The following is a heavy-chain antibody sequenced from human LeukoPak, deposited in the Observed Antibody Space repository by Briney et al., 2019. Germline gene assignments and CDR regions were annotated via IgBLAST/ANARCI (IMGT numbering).Heavy chain of an antibody. V-gene: IGHV4-61*02. D-gene: IGHD2-2*01. Sequence: SQTLSLTCTVSGGSISSGSYYWSWIRQPAGKGLEWIGRIYTSGSTNYNTSLKSRVTISVDTSKNQFSLKLSSVTAADTAVYYRARADLGYCSSTSCYPFFDYWGQGTLVTVSS. J-gene: IGHJ4*02. CDR2: IYTSGST. CDR1: GGSISSGSYY. CDR3: ARADLGYCSSTSCYPFFDY.